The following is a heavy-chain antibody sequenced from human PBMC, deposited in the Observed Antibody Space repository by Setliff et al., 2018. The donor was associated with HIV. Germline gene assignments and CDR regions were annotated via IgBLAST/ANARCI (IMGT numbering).Heavy chain of an antibody. CDR2: INHSGST. V-gene: IGHV4-34*01. Sequence: SETLSLTCAVYGGSFNEYYWNWLRQIPGKGLEWIGEINHSGSTNYNESLKRRLRISVDTSKNQFSLSLNSVTAADTAVYYCARAYRDNVWGSWRQISSWFDSWGQGNLVTVSS. D-gene: IGHD3-16*01. CDR3: ARAYRDNVWGSWRQISSWFDS. CDR1: GGSFNEYY. J-gene: IGHJ5*01.